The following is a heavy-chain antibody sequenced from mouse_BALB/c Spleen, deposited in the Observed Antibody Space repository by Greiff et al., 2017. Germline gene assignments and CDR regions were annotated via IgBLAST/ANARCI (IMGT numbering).Heavy chain of an antibody. CDR3: ARGGAYYRYDGVDY. D-gene: IGHD2-14*01. CDR1: GFTFSSYA. CDR2: ISSGGST. J-gene: IGHJ2*01. V-gene: IGHV5-6-5*01. Sequence: EVHLVESGGGLVKPGGSLKLSCAASGFTFSSYAMSWVRQTPEKRLEWVASISSGGSTYYPDSVKGRFTISRDNARNILYLQMSSLRSEDTAMYYCARGGAYYRYDGVDYWGQGTTLTVSS.